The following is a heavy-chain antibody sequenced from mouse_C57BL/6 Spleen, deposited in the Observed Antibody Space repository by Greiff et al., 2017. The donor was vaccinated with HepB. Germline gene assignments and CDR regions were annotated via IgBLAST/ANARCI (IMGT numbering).Heavy chain of an antibody. CDR1: GYSITSGYY. CDR3: AREWDGYFDV. J-gene: IGHJ1*03. CDR2: ISYDGSN. V-gene: IGHV3-6*01. Sequence: EVQLVESGPGLVKPSQSLSLTCSVTGYSITSGYYWNWIRQFPGNKLEWMGYISYDGSNNYNPSLKNRISITRDTAKNQFFLKLNSVTTEDTATYYCAREWDGYFDVWGTGTTVTVSS. D-gene: IGHD4-1*01.